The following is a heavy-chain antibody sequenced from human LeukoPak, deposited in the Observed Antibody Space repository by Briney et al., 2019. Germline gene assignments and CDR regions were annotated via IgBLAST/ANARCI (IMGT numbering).Heavy chain of an antibody. CDR1: GGTFSSYA. V-gene: IGHV1-69*13. D-gene: IGHD3-9*01. CDR3: ARDGHFDRIDY. Sequence: ASVKVSCKASGGTFSSYAISWVRQAPGQGLEWMGGIIPIFGTANYAQKFQGRVTITADESTSTAYMELSSLRSEDAAVYYCARDGHFDRIDYWGQGTLVTVSS. CDR2: IIPIFGTA. J-gene: IGHJ4*02.